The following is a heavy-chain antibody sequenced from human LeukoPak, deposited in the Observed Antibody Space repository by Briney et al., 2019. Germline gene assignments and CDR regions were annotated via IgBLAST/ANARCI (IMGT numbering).Heavy chain of an antibody. D-gene: IGHD3-3*01. J-gene: IGHJ5*02. CDR3: ARHEGGSEWRNWFDP. CDR2: IKYSGIT. V-gene: IGHV4-59*08. CDR1: GDSFSNYY. Sequence: SETLSLTCTVSGDSFSNYYCSWIRQPPGKGLEWIGYIKYSGITNYNPSLKSRVTIAVDTSKNQFSLKMTSVTAADTAVYYCARHEGGSEWRNWFDPWGQGTLVTVSS.